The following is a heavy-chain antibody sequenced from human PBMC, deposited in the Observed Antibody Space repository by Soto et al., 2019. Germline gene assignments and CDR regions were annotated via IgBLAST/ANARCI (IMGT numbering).Heavy chain of an antibody. CDR3: ARDSSGWHDAFDI. Sequence: WGSLRLSCAASGFTVSSNYMSWVRQAPGKGLEWVSVIYSGGSTYYADSVKGRFTISRDNSKNTLYLQMNSLRAEDTAVYYCARDSSGWHDAFDIWGQGTMVPVSS. D-gene: IGHD6-19*01. CDR2: IYSGGST. V-gene: IGHV3-66*01. J-gene: IGHJ3*02. CDR1: GFTVSSNY.